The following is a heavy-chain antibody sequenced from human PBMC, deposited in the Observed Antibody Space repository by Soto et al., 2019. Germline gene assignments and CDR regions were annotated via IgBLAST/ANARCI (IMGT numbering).Heavy chain of an antibody. D-gene: IGHD6-6*01. CDR2: INPNSGGT. Sequence: ASVKVSCKASGYTFTGYYMHWVRQAPGQGLEWMGWINPNSGGTNYAQKFQGWVTMTRDTSISTAYMELSRLRSDDTAVYYCARVPTSSSSRHFDYWGQGTLVTVSS. CDR3: ARVPTSSSSRHFDY. J-gene: IGHJ4*02. CDR1: GYTFTGYY. V-gene: IGHV1-2*04.